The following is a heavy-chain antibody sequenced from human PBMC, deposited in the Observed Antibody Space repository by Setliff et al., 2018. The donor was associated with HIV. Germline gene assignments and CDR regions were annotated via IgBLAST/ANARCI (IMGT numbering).Heavy chain of an antibody. V-gene: IGHV1-69-2*01. CDR3: ATDPHSVDY. CDR2: VDPEDGGT. J-gene: IGHJ4*02. D-gene: IGHD2-15*01. Sequence: ASVKVSCKASGYTFTDYYMHWVQQAPGKGLEWMGRVDPEDGGTIYAEKFQGRVTITADTSTDTAYMELSSLRSEDTAVYYCATDPHSVDYWGQGTLVTVLL. CDR1: GYTFTDYY.